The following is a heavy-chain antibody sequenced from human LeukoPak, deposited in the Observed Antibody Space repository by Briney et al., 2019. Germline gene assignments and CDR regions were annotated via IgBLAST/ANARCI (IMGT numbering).Heavy chain of an antibody. J-gene: IGHJ6*03. V-gene: IGHV1-2*02. CDR1: GYTFTDYY. Sequence: ASVKVSCKASGYTFTDYYMHWVRQAPGQGLEWMGWMNPNSGGTNYAQKLQGRVTMTTDTSTSTAYMELRSLRSDDTAVYYCARGPYYDFWSGSVGDYYMDVWGKGTTVTVSS. D-gene: IGHD3-3*01. CDR2: MNPNSGGT. CDR3: ARGPYYDFWSGSVGDYYMDV.